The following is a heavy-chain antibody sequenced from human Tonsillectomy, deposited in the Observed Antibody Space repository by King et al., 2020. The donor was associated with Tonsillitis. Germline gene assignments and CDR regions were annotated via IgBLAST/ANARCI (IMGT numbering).Heavy chain of an antibody. D-gene: IGHD1-1*01. CDR3: TTGQLTLFDY. CDR2: IRSKTDAGTA. J-gene: IGHJ4*02. Sequence: VQLVESGGGLVNPGGSLRLSCGASGFTFANAWMSWVRQAPGKGLEWVGRIRSKTDAGTADYAASVNGRFIISRDDSENTLFLHMNSLKPVDTAVYYCTTGQLTLFDYWGQGALVTVSS. CDR1: GFTFANAW. V-gene: IGHV3-15*01.